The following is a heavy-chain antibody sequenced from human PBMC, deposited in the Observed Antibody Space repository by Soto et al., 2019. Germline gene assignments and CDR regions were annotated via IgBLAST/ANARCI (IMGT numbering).Heavy chain of an antibody. V-gene: IGHV4-39*01. J-gene: IGHJ4*02. Sequence: ASATLYFTCSLSGSSITSTTYFWAWVRQPPGKGLEWVGSFYYSGKTHYNPSLKSRTTISVDRSRNQFSLQLSPVTAADTAVYYCAKNLPRTGRFDYWGQGTVVTVSS. CDR1: GSSITSTTYF. CDR2: FYYSGKT. CDR3: AKNLPRTGRFDY.